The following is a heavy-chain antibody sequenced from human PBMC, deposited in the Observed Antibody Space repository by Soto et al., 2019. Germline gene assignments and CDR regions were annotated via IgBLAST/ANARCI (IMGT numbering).Heavy chain of an antibody. J-gene: IGHJ6*03. CDR1: GFTFSSYS. D-gene: IGHD3-3*01. V-gene: IGHV3-48*01. CDR3: ARAHHYDFWSGSHYYYMDV. Sequence: GGSLRLSCAASGFTFSSYSMNWVRQAPGKGLEWVSYISSSSSTIYYADSVEGRFTISRDNAKNSLYLQMNSLRAEDTAVYYCARAHHYDFWSGSHYYYMDVWGKGTTVTSP. CDR2: ISSSSSTI.